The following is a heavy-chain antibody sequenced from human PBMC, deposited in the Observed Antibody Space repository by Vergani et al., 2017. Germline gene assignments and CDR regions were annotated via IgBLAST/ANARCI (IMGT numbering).Heavy chain of an antibody. CDR1: GGTFSSYA. J-gene: IGHJ6*02. V-gene: IGHV1-69*04. Sequence: QVQLVQSGAEVKKPGSSVKVSCKASGGTFSSYAISWVRQAPGQGLEWMGRIIPILGIANYAQKFQGRVTITADKSTSTAYMELSSLRSEDTAVYYCARGSRAGTSSYYYYGMDVWGQGPIGHRLL. D-gene: IGHD6-19*01. CDR3: ARGSRAGTSSYYYYGMDV. CDR2: IIPILGIA.